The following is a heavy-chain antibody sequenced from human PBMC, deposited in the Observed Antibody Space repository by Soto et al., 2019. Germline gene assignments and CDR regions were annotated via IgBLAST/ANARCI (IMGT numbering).Heavy chain of an antibody. V-gene: IGHV4-4*02. J-gene: IGHJ3*02. D-gene: IGHD1-1*01. CDR1: GGSISSSNW. CDR3: ARAGALERRALDAFDI. CDR2: IYHSGST. Sequence: QVQLQESGPGLVKPSGTLSLTCAVSGGSISSSNWWSWVRQPPGKGLEWIGEIYHSGSTNYNPSLKSRVTISVDKSQNQFSLKLRSVTAADKAVYYCARAGALERRALDAFDIWGQGTMVTVSS.